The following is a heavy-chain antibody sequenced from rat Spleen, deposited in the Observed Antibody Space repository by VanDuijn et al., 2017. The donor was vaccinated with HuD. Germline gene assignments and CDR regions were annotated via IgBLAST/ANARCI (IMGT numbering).Heavy chain of an antibody. J-gene: IGHJ3*01. CDR3: ARPDYGYPFAY. D-gene: IGHD1-7*01. CDR1: GFTFRNYY. CDR2: ISTGGGST. Sequence: EVQLVESGGGLVQPGRSLKLSCAASGFTFRNYYMAWVRQAPTKGLEWVAHISTGGGSTYYRDSVKGRFTISRDNSKSTLYLQMDSLRSEDTATYYCARPDYGYPFAYWGQGTLVTVSS. V-gene: IGHV5-27*01.